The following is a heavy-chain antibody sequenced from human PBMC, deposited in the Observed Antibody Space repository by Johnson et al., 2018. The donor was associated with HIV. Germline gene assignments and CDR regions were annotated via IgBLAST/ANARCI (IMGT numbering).Heavy chain of an antibody. CDR1: EFTFSTYA. Sequence: MQLVESGGGLVQPGGSLRLSCAASEFTFSTYAMNWVRQAPGKGLEWVSGISGGAGSTYYADSVKGRFTISRDNSKSTLILQMDSLRADDTAVYYCARDRIQWWSYVGTFDVCGQGTTVTVSS. CDR2: ISGGAGST. J-gene: IGHJ3*01. CDR3: ARDRIQWWSYVGTFDV. D-gene: IGHD2-15*01. V-gene: IGHV3-23*04.